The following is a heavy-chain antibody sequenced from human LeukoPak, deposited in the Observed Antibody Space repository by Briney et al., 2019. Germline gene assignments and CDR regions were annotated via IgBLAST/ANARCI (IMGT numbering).Heavy chain of an antibody. V-gene: IGHV3-23*01. Sequence: GGSLRLSCVGSGFIFSSYAMSWVRQAPGKGLEWVSAISGSGVATYYADSVKGRFTISRDNSKNTLYLQMNSLRAGDTAVYYCAKGNYDFWSGYPGLSYFDYWGQGTLVTVSS. D-gene: IGHD3-3*01. J-gene: IGHJ4*02. CDR1: GFIFSSYA. CDR3: AKGNYDFWSGYPGLSYFDY. CDR2: ISGSGVAT.